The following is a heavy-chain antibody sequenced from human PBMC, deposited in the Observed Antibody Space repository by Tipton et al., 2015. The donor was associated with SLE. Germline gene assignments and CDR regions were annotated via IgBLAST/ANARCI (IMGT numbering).Heavy chain of an antibody. Sequence: TLSLTCAVYSGSFSGYYWSWIRQPPGKGLEWIGEINHSGSTNYNPSLKSRVTISVDTSKNQFSLKLYSVTAADTAVYYCARAGAFYSGSQNAFDIWGQGTMVTVSS. D-gene: IGHD1-26*01. J-gene: IGHJ3*02. CDR1: SGSFSGYY. V-gene: IGHV4-34*01. CDR3: ARAGAFYSGSQNAFDI. CDR2: INHSGST.